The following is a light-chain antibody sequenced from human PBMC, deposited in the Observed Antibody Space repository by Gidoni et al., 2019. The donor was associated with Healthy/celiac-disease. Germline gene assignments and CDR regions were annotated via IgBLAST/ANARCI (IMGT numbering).Light chain of an antibody. J-gene: IGKJ1*01. Sequence: DIVLTPSPATLSVTPGERATLPGRASQSVSSNIAWYQQKPGQAPRLLIYGAATRATGIPARFSGSGSGKDFTLTSSILQSEDFAVYYRQQYNNWPPLTFGQGTKVEIK. CDR2: GAA. CDR3: QQYNNWPPLT. CDR1: QSVSSN. V-gene: IGKV3-15*01.